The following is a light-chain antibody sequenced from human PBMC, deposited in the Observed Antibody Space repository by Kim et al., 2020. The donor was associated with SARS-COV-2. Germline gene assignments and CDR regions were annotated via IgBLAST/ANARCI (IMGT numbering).Light chain of an antibody. CDR2: GAS. J-gene: IGKJ4*01. CDR3: QQYAGSPLT. V-gene: IGKV3-20*01. CDR1: QSDTATY. Sequence: PGERAPLSCRASQSDTATYLAWYQQKPGQAPRLLIYGASSRATGIPDRFSGSGSGTDFTLTISRLEPEDFAVYYCQQYAGSPLTFGGGTKVDIK.